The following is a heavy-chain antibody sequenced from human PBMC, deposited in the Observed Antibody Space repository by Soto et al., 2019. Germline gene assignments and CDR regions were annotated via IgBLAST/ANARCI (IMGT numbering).Heavy chain of an antibody. V-gene: IGHV3-30-3*01. D-gene: IGHD3-3*01. Sequence: QVQLVESGGGVAQPGRSLRLSCAASGFTFSSYSLHWVRQSPGKGLEWVAVISSDATEKYYADSVKGRFTISRDSSKNTLCLPLNSLRTQETAVYYWARMFGVIYGPAKRGMDVWGQGTAVTVSS. CDR2: ISSDATEK. J-gene: IGHJ6*02. CDR3: ARMFGVIYGPAKRGMDV. CDR1: GFTFSSYS.